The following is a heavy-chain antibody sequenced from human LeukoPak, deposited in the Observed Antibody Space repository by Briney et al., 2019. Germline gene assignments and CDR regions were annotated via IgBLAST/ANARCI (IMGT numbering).Heavy chain of an antibody. CDR3: AKGGDDFWSGYYTR. V-gene: IGHV3-9*01. J-gene: IGHJ4*02. CDR2: INCNSGSI. D-gene: IGHD3-3*01. CDR1: GFTFDDYA. Sequence: GGSLRLSCAASGFTFDDYAMHWVRQAPGKGLEWVSGINCNSGSIGYADSVKGRFTISRDNAKNSLYLQMNSLRAEDTALYYCAKGGDDFWSGYYTRWGQGTLVTVSS.